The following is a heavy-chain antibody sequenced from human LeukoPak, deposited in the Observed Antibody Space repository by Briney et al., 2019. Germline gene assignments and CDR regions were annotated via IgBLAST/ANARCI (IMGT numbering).Heavy chain of an antibody. CDR1: GFTFSSYG. D-gene: IGHD4-11*01. CDR2: IWYDENKK. Sequence: GGSLRLSCAASGFTFSSYGLHWVRQAPGKGLEWVAVIWYDENKKYYGDSVKGRFTISRDNFKSTLYLQMNGLRVEDTAVYYCAREGLTTTPNNALDIWGQGTMVTVSS. V-gene: IGHV3-33*01. J-gene: IGHJ3*02. CDR3: AREGLTTTPNNALDI.